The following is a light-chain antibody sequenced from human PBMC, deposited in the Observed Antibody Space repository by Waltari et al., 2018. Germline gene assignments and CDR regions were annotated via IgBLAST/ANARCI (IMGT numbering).Light chain of an antibody. CDR2: DAS. Sequence: DIQMTQSPSSLSASVGDRVTITCQASQDIAHYLNWCQWKPGKAPELLIYDASNCEIGVPSRFSGSGSGTDFTYTISRLQPEDVARYYCRQYNNLPRTLGQGTKLEIK. CDR1: QDIAHY. J-gene: IGKJ2*01. CDR3: RQYNNLPRT. V-gene: IGKV1-33*01.